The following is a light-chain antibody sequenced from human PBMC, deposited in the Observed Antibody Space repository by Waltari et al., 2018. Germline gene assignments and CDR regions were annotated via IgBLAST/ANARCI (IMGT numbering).Light chain of an antibody. CDR2: VNSDGSH. V-gene: IGLV4-69*01. CDR3: QTGGHGTWV. J-gene: IGLJ3*02. Sequence: QLVLTQSPSASASLGASVKLTCTLSSGHSSNIIAWHQQQPEKGPRYLMKVNSDGSHSKGDGIPDRFSGSSSGAERYLTISSLQSEDEADYYCQTGGHGTWVFCGGTKLTVL. CDR1: SGHSSNI.